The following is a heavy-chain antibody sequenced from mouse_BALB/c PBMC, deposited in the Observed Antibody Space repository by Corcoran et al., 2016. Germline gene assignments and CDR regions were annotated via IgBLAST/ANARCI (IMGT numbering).Heavy chain of an antibody. D-gene: IGHD4-1*01. J-gene: IGHJ3*01. V-gene: IGHV1S136*01. CDR1: GYTFTSYV. CDR3: ATGTGFAY. CDR2: INPYNDGT. Sequence: EVQLQQSGHELVTPGASVKMSCQASGYTFTSYVMHWVKQKPGQGLEWIGYINPYNDGTKYNEKFKGKATLTSDKSSSTAYMELSSLTSEDSAVYDCATGTGFAYWGQGTLVTVSA.